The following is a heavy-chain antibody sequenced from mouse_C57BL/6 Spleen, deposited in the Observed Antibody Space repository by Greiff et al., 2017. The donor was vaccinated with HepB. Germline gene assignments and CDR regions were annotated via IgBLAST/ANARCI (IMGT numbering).Heavy chain of an antibody. D-gene: IGHD2-2*01. Sequence: QVQLQQPGAELVKPGASVKMSCKASGYTFTSYWITWVKQRPGQGLEWIGDIYPGSGSTTYNEKFKRKATLTVDTSSSTAYMQLSSLTSEDSAVYYCARLYGYPAWFAYWGQGTLVTVSA. J-gene: IGHJ3*01. CDR3: ARLYGYPAWFAY. CDR2: IYPGSGST. CDR1: GYTFTSYW. V-gene: IGHV1-55*01.